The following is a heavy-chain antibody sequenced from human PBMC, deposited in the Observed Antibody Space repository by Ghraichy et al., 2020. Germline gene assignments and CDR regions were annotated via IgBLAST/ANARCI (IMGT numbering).Heavy chain of an antibody. J-gene: IGHJ4*02. V-gene: IGHV3-23*01. Sequence: GGSLRLSCAASGFTFNSYAMNWVRQAPGKGLEWVSAISGGGENTFYTDSVKGRFTISRDNSKNTLYLQMNSLRADDTALYYCAKTKICNWGGDYWGQGILVTFSS. D-gene: IGHD7-27*01. CDR1: GFTFNSYA. CDR2: ISGGGENT. CDR3: AKTKICNWGGDY.